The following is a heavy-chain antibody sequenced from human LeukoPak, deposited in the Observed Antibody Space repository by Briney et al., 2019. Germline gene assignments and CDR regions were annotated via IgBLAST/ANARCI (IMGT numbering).Heavy chain of an antibody. V-gene: IGHV1-69*04. D-gene: IGHD5-18*01. Sequence: VASVKVSCKASGGTFSSYAISWVRQAPGQGLEWMGRIIPILGIANYAQKFQARVTITADKSTSTAYMELSSLRSEDTAVYYCARGGIGIQLWSAPAVYWGQGTLVTVSS. CDR3: ARGGIGIQLWSAPAVY. J-gene: IGHJ4*02. CDR1: GGTFSSYA. CDR2: IIPILGIA.